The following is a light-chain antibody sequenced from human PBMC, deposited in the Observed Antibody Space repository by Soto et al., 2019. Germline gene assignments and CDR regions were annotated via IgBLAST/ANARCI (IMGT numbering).Light chain of an antibody. V-gene: IGLV2-14*01. CDR1: SSDVGAYKY. J-gene: IGLJ1*01. Sequence: QSVLTQPASVSGSPGQSITISCTGTSSDVGAYKYVSWYQQHPGKAPKFLIYEVNNRPSGVSDRFSGSKSGNTASLTISALQAEDEADYYCASYTRGGTYVFGTGTKVTVL. CDR3: ASYTRGGTYV. CDR2: EVN.